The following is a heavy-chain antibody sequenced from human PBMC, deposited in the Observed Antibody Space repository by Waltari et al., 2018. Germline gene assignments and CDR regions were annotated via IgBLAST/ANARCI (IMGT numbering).Heavy chain of an antibody. CDR2: ISVSDAT. D-gene: IGHD1-20*01. V-gene: IGHV3-23*01. CDR1: GLTSFTHA. CDR3: AKPFYNWDDPLHS. J-gene: IGHJ1*01. Sequence: EVQLLESGGGFVQPGGSLRLSCQASGLTSFTHAINWVRQAPGKGLGGVSSISVSDATYYADSGKGRFTISRDYSDNTVYLQMDSLRADDTAVYFCAKPFYNWDDPLHSWGQGTPVTVSS.